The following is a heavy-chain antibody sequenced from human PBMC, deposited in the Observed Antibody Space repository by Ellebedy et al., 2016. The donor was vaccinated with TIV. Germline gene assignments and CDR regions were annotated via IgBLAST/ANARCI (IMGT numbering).Heavy chain of an antibody. CDR3: ARDSDGDYTSFDL. CDR2: VDYSGRA. V-gene: IGHV4-39*07. CDR1: GVSISSSSDY. D-gene: IGHD4-17*01. Sequence: MPSETLSLTCSVSGVSISSSSDYWGWIRQPPGKGLEWIGGVDYSGRAYNNPSLKSRVTSSVDTSKNQFSLKLTSVTAADTAVYFCARDSDGDYTSFDLWGRGALVIVSS. J-gene: IGHJ2*01.